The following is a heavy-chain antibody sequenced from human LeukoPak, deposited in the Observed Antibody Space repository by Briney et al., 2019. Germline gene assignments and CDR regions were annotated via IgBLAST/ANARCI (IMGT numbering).Heavy chain of an antibody. D-gene: IGHD3-22*01. Sequence: SETLSLTCTVSNGSISSYYWSWIRQPPGKGLEWIGYIYYSGSTNHNPSLKSRVTISVDTSKNQFSLKLSSVTAADTAVYYCARMYYYDSSGFDPWGQGTLVTVSS. CDR1: NGSISSYY. CDR3: ARMYYYDSSGFDP. V-gene: IGHV4-59*01. CDR2: IYYSGST. J-gene: IGHJ5*02.